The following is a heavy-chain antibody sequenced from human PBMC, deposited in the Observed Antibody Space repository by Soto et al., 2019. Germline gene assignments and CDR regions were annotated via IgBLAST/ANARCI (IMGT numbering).Heavy chain of an antibody. D-gene: IGHD4-4*01. V-gene: IGHV4-30-2*01. CDR1: GGSINTATHS. J-gene: IGHJ4*02. Sequence: QLQLQESGSGLVKPSQTLSLTCAVSGGSINTATHSWSWIRQPPGKGLEWIGYIYHSGSTYYNPSVKSRVPLSKDKSNHQFSLRLSSETAADTAVYYCPRGGGVTTTGDDYWGQGILVTVSS. CDR3: PRGGGVTTTGDDY. CDR2: IYHSGST.